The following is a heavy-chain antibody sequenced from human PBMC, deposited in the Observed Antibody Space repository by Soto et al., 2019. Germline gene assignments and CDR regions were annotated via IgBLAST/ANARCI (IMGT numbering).Heavy chain of an antibody. Sequence: SETLSLTCTVSGGSISSSSYYWGWIRQPPGKGLEWIGKINYSGSTNYNPSLKSRVTISVDTSKNQFSLKLSSVTAADTAVYYCARRLMTEQRAFDIWSQGTMVTVSS. V-gene: IGHV4-39*01. J-gene: IGHJ3*02. D-gene: IGHD2-21*02. CDR3: ARRLMTEQRAFDI. CDR2: INYSGST. CDR1: GGSISSSSYY.